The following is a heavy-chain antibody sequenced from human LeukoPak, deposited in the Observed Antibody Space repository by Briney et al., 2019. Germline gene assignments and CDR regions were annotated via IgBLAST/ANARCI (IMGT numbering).Heavy chain of an antibody. Sequence: GGSLRLSCAASGFTFSSYEMNWVRQAPGKVLEWVSYISSSGSTIYYADSVKGRFTISRDNAKNSLYLQMNSLRAEDTAVYYCARGSSGYDYAWFDPWGQGTLVTVSS. J-gene: IGHJ5*02. CDR1: GFTFSSYE. CDR2: ISSSGSTI. CDR3: ARGSSGYDYAWFDP. D-gene: IGHD5-12*01. V-gene: IGHV3-48*03.